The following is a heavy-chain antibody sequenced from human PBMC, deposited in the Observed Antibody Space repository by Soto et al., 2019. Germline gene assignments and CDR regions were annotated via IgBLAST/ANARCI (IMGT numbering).Heavy chain of an antibody. Sequence: PGGSLRLSCAASGFTFSSYAMSWVRQAPGKGLEWVSAISGSGGSTYYADSVKGRFTISRDNSKNTLYLQMNSLRAEDTAVYYCAKVRGYCSGGSCYSGNGMDVWGQGTTVTVSS. J-gene: IGHJ6*02. V-gene: IGHV3-23*01. D-gene: IGHD2-15*01. CDR3: AKVRGYCSGGSCYSGNGMDV. CDR1: GFTFSSYA. CDR2: ISGSGGST.